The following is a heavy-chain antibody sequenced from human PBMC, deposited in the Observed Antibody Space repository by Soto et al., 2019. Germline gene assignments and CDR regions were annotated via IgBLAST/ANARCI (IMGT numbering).Heavy chain of an antibody. CDR3: VRVLDSSWYADM. CDR2: IFYTGVT. V-gene: IGHV4-61*03. CDR1: GGSVSNASFY. D-gene: IGHD3-22*01. Sequence: QVQLQESGPGLVKPSETLSLTCSVSGGSVSNASFYWTWIRQAPGTGLEYIGSIFYTGVTIYNPSPSGQATISLDTAENYFSLKMNSMTAADTAVYYCVRVLDSSWYADMWGRGTLVTVSS. J-gene: IGHJ2*01.